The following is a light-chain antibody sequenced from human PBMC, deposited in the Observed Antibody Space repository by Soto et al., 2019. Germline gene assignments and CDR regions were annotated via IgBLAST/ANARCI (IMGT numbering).Light chain of an antibody. CDR2: DVN. J-gene: IGLJ1*01. V-gene: IGLV2-14*03. Sequence: QSALTQPASVSGSPGQSITISCTGTSSDVGGYNFVSWYQQHPGKVPKLMIFDVNRRPSGVSDRFSGSKSGNTASLTISGLQAQDEGDYYCCSYTSSSTHVFGSGTKVTVL. CDR1: SSDVGGYNF. CDR3: CSYTSSSTHV.